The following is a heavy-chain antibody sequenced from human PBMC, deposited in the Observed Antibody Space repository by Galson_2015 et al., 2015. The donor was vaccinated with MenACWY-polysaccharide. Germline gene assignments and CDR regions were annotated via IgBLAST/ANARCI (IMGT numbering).Heavy chain of an antibody. CDR3: ARPSSGGSYYND. Sequence: SLRLSCAASGFSFSTYWMSWVRQAPGKGLEWVANINQPGRDKYYVDSVRGRFTISRDNAKNSVYLQMDSLRAEDTAVYYCARPSSGGSYYNDGGQGTLVTVSS. J-gene: IGHJ4*02. D-gene: IGHD2-15*01. CDR2: INQPGRDK. CDR1: GFSFSTYW. V-gene: IGHV3-7*01.